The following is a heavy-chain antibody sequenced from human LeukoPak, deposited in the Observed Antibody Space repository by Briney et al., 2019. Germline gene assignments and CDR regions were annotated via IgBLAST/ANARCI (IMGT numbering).Heavy chain of an antibody. D-gene: IGHD2-15*01. CDR2: ISGSGGST. CDR3: AKDAAYYYYMDV. Sequence: TGGSLRLSCAASGFTFSSYVMSWGRQAPGKGLEWVSAISGSGGSTYYADSVKGRFTISRDNSKNTLYLQMNSLRAEDTAVYYCAKDAAYYYYMDVWGKGTTVTVSS. V-gene: IGHV3-23*01. J-gene: IGHJ6*03. CDR1: GFTFSSYV.